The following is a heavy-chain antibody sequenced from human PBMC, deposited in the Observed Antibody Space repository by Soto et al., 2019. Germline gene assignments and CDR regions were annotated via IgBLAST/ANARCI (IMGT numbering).Heavy chain of an antibody. J-gene: IGHJ6*02. V-gene: IGHV1-69*01. CDR1: GGTFSSYA. D-gene: IGHD2-2*01. CDR2: IIPIFGTA. Sequence: VQLVQSGAEVKTPGSSVNVSCKASGGTFSSYAISWVRQAPGQGLAWMVGIIPIFGTASYAQKFQGRVTITEDESTCTAYMELSSMRSEDKAVYYCASPREGRLYCSTSCYHSYYYGMEVWGQGTTVTVSS. CDR3: ASPREGRLYCSTSCYHSYYYGMEV.